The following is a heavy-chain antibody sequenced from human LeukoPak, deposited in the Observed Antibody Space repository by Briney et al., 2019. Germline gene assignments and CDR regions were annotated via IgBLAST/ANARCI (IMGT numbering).Heavy chain of an antibody. V-gene: IGHV3-23*01. CDR1: GFSFSSYA. CDR2: MSGRGDTI. CDR3: AKAKIARAYFDY. Sequence: GGSLRLSCAVSGFSFSSYAMSWVRQAHAEGLGWVSAMSGRGDTIFYSNSPKRRFTVSTDNSQNTLYPQMKSLRAEDTTVYYCAKAKIARAYFDYWGQGTLVTVSS. D-gene: IGHD5-24*01. J-gene: IGHJ4*02.